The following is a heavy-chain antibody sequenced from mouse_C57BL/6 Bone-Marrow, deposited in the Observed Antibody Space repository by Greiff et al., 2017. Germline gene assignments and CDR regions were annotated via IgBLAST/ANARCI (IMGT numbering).Heavy chain of an antibody. J-gene: IGHJ4*01. D-gene: IGHD2-3*01. V-gene: IGHV1-64*01. CDR2: IHPNSGST. Sequence: QVQLQQPGAELVKPGASVKLSCKASGYTFTSYWMHWVKQRPGQGLEWIGMIHPNSGSTNYNEKFKSKATLTVDKSSSTAYMQLSSLTSEDYAVYYCAREGDGYSYAMDYWGQGTSVTVSS. CDR1: GYTFTSYW. CDR3: AREGDGYSYAMDY.